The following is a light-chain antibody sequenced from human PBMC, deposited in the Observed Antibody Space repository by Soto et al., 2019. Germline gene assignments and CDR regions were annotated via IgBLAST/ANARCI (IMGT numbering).Light chain of an antibody. J-gene: IGKJ5*01. CDR1: QSISAW. V-gene: IGKV1-5*03. CDR3: QHYDSYSTIT. CDR2: KAS. Sequence: DIQMTQSPSTLSAPVGDRVTIACRASQSISAWLAWYQQKPGKATNLLIYKASTLETGVPSRFSGSGSGTEFTLTISILQPDDFATYFCQHYDSYSTITFGQGTRLEIK.